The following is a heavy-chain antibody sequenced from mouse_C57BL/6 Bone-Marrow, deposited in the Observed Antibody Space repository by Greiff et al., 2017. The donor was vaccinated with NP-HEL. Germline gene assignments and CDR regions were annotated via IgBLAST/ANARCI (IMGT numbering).Heavy chain of an antibody. J-gene: IGHJ4*01. CDR1: GYSITSGYY. D-gene: IGHD1-1*01. CDR3: ASGDYYGSSYGAMDY. Sequence: EVKLQESGPGLVKPSQSLSLTCSVTGYSITSGYYWNWIRQFPGNKLEWMGYISYDGSNNYNPSLKNRISITRDTSKNQFFLKLNSVTTEDTATYYCASGDYYGSSYGAMDYWGQGTSVTVSS. V-gene: IGHV3-6*01. CDR2: ISYDGSN.